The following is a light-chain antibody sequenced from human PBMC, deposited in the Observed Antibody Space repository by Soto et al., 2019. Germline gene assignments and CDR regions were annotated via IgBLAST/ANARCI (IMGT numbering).Light chain of an antibody. CDR1: QSVGTN. J-gene: IGKJ1*01. CDR2: GAS. CDR3: QQYNDWPRT. Sequence: EVVMTQSPAILSVSPWERATLSCRASQSVGTNVAWYQQKPGQAPRLLIYGASTRATGSPDRFSASGSATEFTLTISSLLSEDFAVYYCQQYNDWPRTFGQGTKVDIK. V-gene: IGKV3-15*01.